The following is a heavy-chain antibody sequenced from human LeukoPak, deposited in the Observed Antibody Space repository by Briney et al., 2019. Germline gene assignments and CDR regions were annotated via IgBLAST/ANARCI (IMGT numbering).Heavy chain of an antibody. D-gene: IGHD6-13*01. J-gene: IGHJ4*02. CDR2: IWYDGSNK. CDR1: GFTFSRYG. V-gene: IGHV3-33*01. Sequence: GKSLRLSCAASGFTFSRYGMHWVRQAPGKGLEWVAVIWYDGSNKDYGDSVKGRFTISRDNSKNTLYLQMNSLRAEDTAVYYCARNSYSGSYYLDDWGQGSLVTVPS. CDR3: ARNSYSGSYYLDD.